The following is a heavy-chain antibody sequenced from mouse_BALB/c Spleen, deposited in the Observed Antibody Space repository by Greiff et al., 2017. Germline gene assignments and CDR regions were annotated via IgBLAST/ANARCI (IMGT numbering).Heavy chain of an antibody. V-gene: IGHV14-3*02. CDR2: IDPANGNT. Sequence: VHVKQSGAELVKPGASVKLSCTASGFNIKDTYMHWVKQRPEQGLEWIGRIDPANGNTKYDPKFQGKATITADTSSNTAYLQLSSLTSEDTAVYYCARNYDYEDFDYWGQGTTLTVSS. D-gene: IGHD2-4*01. J-gene: IGHJ2*01. CDR1: GFNIKDTY. CDR3: ARNYDYEDFDY.